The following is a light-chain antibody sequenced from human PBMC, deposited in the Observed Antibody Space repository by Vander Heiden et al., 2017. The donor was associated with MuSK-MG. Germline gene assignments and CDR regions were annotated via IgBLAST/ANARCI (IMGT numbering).Light chain of an antibody. J-gene: IGLJ2*01. CDR1: NIGSKS. Sequence: SYVLTQPPSVSVAPGQTARITCGGNNIGSKSVHWYQQKPGQAPVLVVYGDSDGPSGIPERFSGSNCGNTATLTISRVEAGDEADYYCQVWDSSSDHVVFGGGTKRTVL. CDR2: GDS. V-gene: IGLV3-21*02. CDR3: QVWDSSSDHVV.